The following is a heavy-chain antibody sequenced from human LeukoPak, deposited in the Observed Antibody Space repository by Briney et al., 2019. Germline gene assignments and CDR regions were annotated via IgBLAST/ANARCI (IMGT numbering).Heavy chain of an antibody. V-gene: IGHV4-4*02. CDR2: IYRSGTT. Sequence: SETLSLTCTVSGGSISSTNWWSWVRQPPGKGLEWIGEIYRSGTTNYKPSLKSRVTISLDKSRNHFSLKLTSVTAADSAVYYCARRSPYSTGWSSYFDYWGQGALVTVSS. CDR3: ARRSPYSTGWSSYFDY. CDR1: GGSISSTNW. D-gene: IGHD6-19*01. J-gene: IGHJ4*02.